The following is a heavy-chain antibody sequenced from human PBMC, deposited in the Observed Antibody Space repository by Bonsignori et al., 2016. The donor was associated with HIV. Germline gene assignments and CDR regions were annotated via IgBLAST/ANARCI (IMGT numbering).Heavy chain of an antibody. Sequence: GSLRLSCTVSGGSISSYYWSWIRQPPGKGLEWIGYIYYSGSTNYNPSLKSRVTISVDTSKNQFSLKLSSVTAADMAVYYCARGAPGGITMIAHAFDIWGQGTMVTVSS. J-gene: IGHJ3*02. CDR1: GGSISSYY. CDR2: IYYSGST. V-gene: IGHV4-59*01. CDR3: ARGAPGGITMIAHAFDI. D-gene: IGHD3-22*01.